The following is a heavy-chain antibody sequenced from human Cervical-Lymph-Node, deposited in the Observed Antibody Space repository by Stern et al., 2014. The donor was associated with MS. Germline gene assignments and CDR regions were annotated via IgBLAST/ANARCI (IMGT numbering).Heavy chain of an antibody. CDR3: AREALLGGNYYALDV. Sequence: QVQLVESGAEVNQPASSVKVSCKAFAGTFSSYTLRWVRQAPGQGLQCMPTSPPIFAPANSAQKFQDRVTITADKFTSTAYMALNSLRSEDTAVYYCAREALLGGNYYALDVWGQGTTVTVSS. V-gene: IGHV1-69*06. J-gene: IGHJ6*02. CDR1: AGTFSSYT. CDR2: SPPIFAPA. D-gene: IGHD2-15*01.